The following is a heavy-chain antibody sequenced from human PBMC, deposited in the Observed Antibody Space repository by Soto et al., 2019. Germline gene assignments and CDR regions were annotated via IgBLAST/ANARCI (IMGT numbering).Heavy chain of an antibody. CDR1: GGSISSTNW. CDR2: IYHSGST. D-gene: IGHD2-8*02. Sequence: SETLSLTCAVSGGSISSTNWWTWVRQPPGKGLDWIGEIYHSGSTNYNPSLKSRVTISVDKSKNQFSLMLSSVTAADTAVYYCARGGTGYIDYWGKGPLVTVSS. V-gene: IGHV4-4*02. CDR3: ARGGTGYIDY. J-gene: IGHJ4*02.